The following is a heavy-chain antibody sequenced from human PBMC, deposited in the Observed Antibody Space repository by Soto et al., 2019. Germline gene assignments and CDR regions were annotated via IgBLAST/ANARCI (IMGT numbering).Heavy chain of an antibody. Sequence: SETLSLTCTVSGGSISSYYWSWIRQPPGKGLEWIGYIYYSGSTNYNPSLKSRVTISVDTSKNQFSLKLSSVTAADTAVYYCARGSQYGSGSYFNWGQGTLVTVSS. J-gene: IGHJ4*02. V-gene: IGHV4-59*01. CDR1: GGSISSYY. CDR2: IYYSGST. CDR3: ARGSQYGSGSYFN. D-gene: IGHD3-10*01.